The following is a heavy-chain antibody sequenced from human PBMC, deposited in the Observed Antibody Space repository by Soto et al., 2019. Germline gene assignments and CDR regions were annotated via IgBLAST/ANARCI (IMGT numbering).Heavy chain of an antibody. CDR1: GFTFTKYA. CDR3: AKEPYDSSGYYLNQ. V-gene: IGHV3-23*01. J-gene: IGHJ4*02. CDR2: VSGSGDTT. D-gene: IGHD3-22*01. Sequence: EVQLLESGGDLVQPAGSLRLSCAASGFTFTKYAMNWVRQAPGKGLEWVSAVSGSGDTTHYADSVKGRFTNSRDNSKGMLYLQMNSLRAEDTAVYYCAKEPYDSSGYYLNQWGQGTLVTVSS.